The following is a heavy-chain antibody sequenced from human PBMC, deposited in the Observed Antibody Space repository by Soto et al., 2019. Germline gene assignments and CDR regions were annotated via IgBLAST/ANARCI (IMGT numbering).Heavy chain of an antibody. J-gene: IGHJ4*02. CDR2: INSDGSRT. CDR1: GFTFSTYW. D-gene: IGHD4-17*01. CDR3: VRGYLVISTVTMGY. V-gene: IGHV3-74*01. Sequence: EVQLVESGGGLVESGGSLRLSCAASGFTFSTYWMHWVRQAPGKGLVWVSRINSDGSRTSYADSVKGRFTISRDNAKNTLYLQINSLRAEDTAVYYCVRGYLVISTVTMGYWGQGTQVTVSS.